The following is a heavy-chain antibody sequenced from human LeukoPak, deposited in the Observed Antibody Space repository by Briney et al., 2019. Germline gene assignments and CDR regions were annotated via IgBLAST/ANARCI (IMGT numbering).Heavy chain of an antibody. CDR1: GGSISSYY. CDR3: ARAGRTDGYKSYFDY. D-gene: IGHD5-24*01. Sequence: PSETLSLTCTVSGGSISSYYWGWVRQPPGKGLEWIGYIHYSGSTNYNPSLKSRVTISVDTSKNQFSLKLSSVTAADTAVYYCARAGRTDGYKSYFDYWGQGTLVTVSS. CDR2: IHYSGST. V-gene: IGHV4-59*13. J-gene: IGHJ4*02.